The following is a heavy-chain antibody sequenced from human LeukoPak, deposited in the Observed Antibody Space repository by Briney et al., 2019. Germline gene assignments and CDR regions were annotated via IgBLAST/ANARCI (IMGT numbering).Heavy chain of an antibody. CDR1: GGSISSGGYY. V-gene: IGHV4-31*03. CDR3: ARGGITMIVAN. D-gene: IGHD3-22*01. J-gene: IGHJ4*02. CDR2: IYYSGST. Sequence: SSETLSLTCTVSGGSISSGGYYWCWIRQHPGKGLEWIGYIYYSGSTYYNPSLKSRVTISVDTSKNQFSLKLSSVTAADTAVYYCARGGITMIVANWGQGTLVTVSS.